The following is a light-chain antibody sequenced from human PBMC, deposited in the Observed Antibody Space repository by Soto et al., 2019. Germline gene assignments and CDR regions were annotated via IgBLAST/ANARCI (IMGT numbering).Light chain of an antibody. CDR1: SSNIGVNT. V-gene: IGLV1-44*01. CDR2: SDI. J-gene: IGLJ1*01. CDR3: AVWDDSLSGYV. Sequence: QSVLTQPPSASGTPGQRVTISCSGSSSNIGVNTVNWFQQLPGTAPKLVMYSDIHRPSGVPDRFSGSKSGTSASLAISGLQSEDEADYYCAVWDDSLSGYVFRTGTKVTVL.